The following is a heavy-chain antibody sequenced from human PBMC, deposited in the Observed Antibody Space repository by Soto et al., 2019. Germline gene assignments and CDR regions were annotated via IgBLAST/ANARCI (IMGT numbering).Heavy chain of an antibody. CDR2: ISAYNGNT. Sequence: ASVKVSCKASGYTFTSYGMSWVRQAPGQGLEWMGWISAYNGNTNYAQKLQGRVTMTTDTSTSTAYMELRSLRSDDTAVYYCARDSPTYYDFWSGYLNGTNWFDPWGRG. V-gene: IGHV1-18*01. CDR3: ARDSPTYYDFWSGYLNGTNWFDP. CDR1: GYTFTSYG. D-gene: IGHD3-3*01. J-gene: IGHJ5*02.